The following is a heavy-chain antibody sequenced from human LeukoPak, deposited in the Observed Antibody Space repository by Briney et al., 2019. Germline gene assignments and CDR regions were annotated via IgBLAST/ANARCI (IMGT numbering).Heavy chain of an antibody. Sequence: SETVSLTCTASGGSVSSRNHYWGWIRQPPGKGLEWIGNIYDSGSTSSNPSLKSRVTISVDTSKNQVSLKLSSVTAADTAVYYCARGGYCNTTTCYPERWFDPWGQGTLVTVSS. CDR1: GGSVSSRNHY. CDR3: ARGGYCNTTTCYPERWFDP. V-gene: IGHV4-39*01. J-gene: IGHJ5*02. CDR2: IYDSGST. D-gene: IGHD2-2*01.